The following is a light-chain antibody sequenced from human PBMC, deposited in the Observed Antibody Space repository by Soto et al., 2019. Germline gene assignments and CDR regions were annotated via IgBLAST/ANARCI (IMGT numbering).Light chain of an antibody. CDR2: DVS. CDR3: SSYTSSTLL. Sequence: QSALTQPASVSGSPGQSIIISCTGTSSDADAYNYVSWYQHHPGKAPKLLFYDVSKRPSGISNRFSGSKSGNTASLTISGLRPADEADYFCSSYTSSTLLLGGETKRTVL. V-gene: IGLV2-14*03. CDR1: SSDADAYNY. J-gene: IGLJ2*01.